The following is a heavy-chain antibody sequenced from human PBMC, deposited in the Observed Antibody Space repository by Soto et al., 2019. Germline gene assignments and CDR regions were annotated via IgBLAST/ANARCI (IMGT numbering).Heavy chain of an antibody. CDR2: IYYSGST. Sequence: SETLSLTCTVSGGSISSGDYYWSWIRQPPGKGLEWIGYIYYSGSTYYNPSLKSRVTISVDTSKNQFSLKLSSVTAADTAVYYCARDAVLPGRYDSSGYYDYIGAFDIWGQGTMVTVS. CDR1: GGSISSGDYY. D-gene: IGHD3-22*01. CDR3: ARDAVLPGRYDSSGYYDYIGAFDI. V-gene: IGHV4-30-4*01. J-gene: IGHJ3*02.